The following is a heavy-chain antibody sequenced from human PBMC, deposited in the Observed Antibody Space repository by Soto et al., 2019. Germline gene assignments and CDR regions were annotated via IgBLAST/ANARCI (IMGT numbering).Heavy chain of an antibody. V-gene: IGHV3-30*18. CDR2: MSYDGSKT. J-gene: IGHJ6*02. CDR1: GFPFSNYG. Sequence: PRGSLRLSCVASGFPFSNYGLHWVRHATGKGLEWVAFMSYDGSKTYYADSVKGRFTRSTDNSKNTLYRQMTSLRTEETALYLCAKLDEGGLQYAYYAMDVLGHATTVTVSS. CDR3: AKLDEGGLQYAYYAMDV. D-gene: IGHD2-15*01.